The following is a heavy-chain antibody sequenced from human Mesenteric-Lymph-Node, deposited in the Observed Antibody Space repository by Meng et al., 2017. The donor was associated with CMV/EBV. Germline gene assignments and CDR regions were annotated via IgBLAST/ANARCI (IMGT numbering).Heavy chain of an antibody. J-gene: IGHJ5*02. V-gene: IGHV3-74*01. CDR2: INSDGSST. CDR1: GFTFDDYG. Sequence: GGSLRLSCAASGFTFDDYGMSWVRQAPGKGLEWVSRINSDGSSTSYADSVKGRFTISRDNAKNTLYLQMNSLRAEDTAVYYCARGRVNLDPRGQGTLVTVSS. D-gene: IGHD3-22*01. CDR3: ARGRVNLDP.